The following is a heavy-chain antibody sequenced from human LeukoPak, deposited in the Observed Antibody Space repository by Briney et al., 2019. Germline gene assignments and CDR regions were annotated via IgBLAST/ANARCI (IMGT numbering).Heavy chain of an antibody. V-gene: IGHV4-61*09. J-gene: IGHJ6*03. CDR2: IYTSGST. D-gene: IGHD5-12*01. Sequence: PSQTLSLTCTVSGGSISSGSYYWSWIRQPAGKGLEGIGHIYTSGSTNFNPSLKSRVTMSLDTSKNQFSLKLSSVTAADTAVYYCARDRSGYDWSYYYYYMDVWGKGTTVTVSS. CDR1: GGSISSGSYY. CDR3: ARDRSGYDWSYYYYYMDV.